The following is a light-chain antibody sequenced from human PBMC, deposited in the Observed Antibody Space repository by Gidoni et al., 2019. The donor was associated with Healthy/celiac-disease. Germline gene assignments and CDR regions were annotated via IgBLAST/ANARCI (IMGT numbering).Light chain of an antibody. CDR3: QQYNTWRA. Sequence: EIVMTQSPATLSVSPGERATLSCRASQSVSSNLAWYQQKPGQAPRLLIYGASTRATGIPARFSGSGSGTEFPLTISSLPSEDFAVYYCQQYNTWRAFGQGTKVEIK. J-gene: IGKJ1*01. V-gene: IGKV3-15*01. CDR2: GAS. CDR1: QSVSSN.